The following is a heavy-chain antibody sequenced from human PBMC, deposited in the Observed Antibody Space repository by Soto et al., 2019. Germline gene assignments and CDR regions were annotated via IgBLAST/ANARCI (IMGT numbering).Heavy chain of an antibody. V-gene: IGHV4-34*01. D-gene: IGHD6-13*01. Sequence: QVQLQQWGAGLLKPSETLSLTCAVYGGSFSGYYWSWIRQPPGKGLEWIGEINHSGSTNYNPSLNTRLNISVDTSKNQFSLKLSSVTAADTAAYYCARGPRIAAADTYYFDYWGQGTLVTVSS. CDR2: INHSGST. J-gene: IGHJ4*02. CDR3: ARGPRIAAADTYYFDY. CDR1: GGSFSGYY.